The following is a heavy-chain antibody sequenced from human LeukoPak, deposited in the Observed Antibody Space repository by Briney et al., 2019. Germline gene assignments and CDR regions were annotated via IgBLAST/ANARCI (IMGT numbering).Heavy chain of an antibody. J-gene: IGHJ6*02. CDR2: IYPGDSDT. D-gene: IGHD7-27*01. CDR3: ARTLLTAGAPYYYYGMDV. CDR1: GYSFTSYW. V-gene: IGHV5-51*01. Sequence: GESLKISCKGSGYSFTSYWIGWVRQMPGKGLEWMGIIYPGDSDTRYSPSFQGQVTISADKSISTAYLQWSSLKASDTAMYYCARTLLTAGAPYYYYGMDVWGQGTTVTVPS.